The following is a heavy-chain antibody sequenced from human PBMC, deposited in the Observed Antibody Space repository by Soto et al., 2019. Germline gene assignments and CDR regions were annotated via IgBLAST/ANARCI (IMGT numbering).Heavy chain of an antibody. CDR3: SRVQYIGYDLKLAFDI. CDR1: GYTFDNYA. J-gene: IGHJ3*02. V-gene: IGHV1-3*01. D-gene: IGHD5-12*01. CDR2: IHAGNGYT. Sequence: QVQLVQSGAQVKKPGASVKVSCKASGYTFDNYALHWVRQAPGRRLEWMGWIHAGNGYTKYSQSFQGRVTITRDTSHSTVHMVLSSLGSEDPAVYDCSRVQYIGYDLKLAFDIWGQGTMVTGSS.